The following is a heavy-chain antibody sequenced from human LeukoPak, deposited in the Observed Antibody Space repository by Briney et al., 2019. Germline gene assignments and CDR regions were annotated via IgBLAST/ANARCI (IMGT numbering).Heavy chain of an antibody. V-gene: IGHV1-2*04. CDR1: GYTFTGYY. CDR3: ARDLRYCSSTSCYGDAFDI. J-gene: IGHJ3*02. D-gene: IGHD2-2*01. Sequence: GASVKVSCKASGYTFTGYYMHWVRQAPGQGLEWMGWINPNSGGTNYAQKFQGWVTMTRDTSISTAYMELSRLRSDDTAVYYCARDLRYCSSTSCYGDAFDIWGQGTMVTVSS. CDR2: INPNSGGT.